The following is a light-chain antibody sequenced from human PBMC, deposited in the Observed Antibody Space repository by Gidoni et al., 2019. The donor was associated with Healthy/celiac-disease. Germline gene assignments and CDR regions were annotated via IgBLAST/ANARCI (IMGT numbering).Light chain of an antibody. V-gene: IGKV3-15*01. Sequence: EIVLTPSPATLSVSPGERATLYCMARQSDSSNLAGYQQKPGQATRRLILGTSTRSTGIPARFSGSGSGTECTLTSGSLQSEDFTVYYGQQYNNWPFTFXPXNKVDIK. CDR1: QSDSSN. CDR3: QQYNNWPFT. CDR2: GTS. J-gene: IGKJ3*01.